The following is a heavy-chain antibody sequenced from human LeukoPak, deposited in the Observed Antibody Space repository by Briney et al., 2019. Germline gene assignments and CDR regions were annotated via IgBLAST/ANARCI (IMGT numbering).Heavy chain of an antibody. CDR3: AKKYASGTHAFDY. CDR2: ISGSGGSP. J-gene: IGHJ4*02. V-gene: IGHV3-23*01. D-gene: IGHD3-10*01. CDR1: GFTFSDYA. Sequence: GGSLRLSCAASGFTFSDYAMSWVRQAPGKGLEWVSAISGSGGSPYYADSVKGRFTISRDNSKNTLYLQMSSLRAEDTAIYYCAKKYASGTHAFDYWGQGTLVTVSS.